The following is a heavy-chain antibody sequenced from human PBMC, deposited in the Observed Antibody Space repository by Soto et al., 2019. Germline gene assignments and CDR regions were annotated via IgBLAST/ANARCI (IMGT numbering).Heavy chain of an antibody. CDR1: GFTFNIYA. J-gene: IGHJ6*02. V-gene: IGHV3-30-3*01. Sequence: GGSLRLSCAASGFTFNIYALHWVRQAPGKGLEWVAVISFDGTKKYYSDSVKGRSTISRDNLKNTLYLQMNNLRVEDAALYFCVREDDYSYRYINYGWDVWGQGTTGTVSS. CDR2: ISFDGTKK. CDR3: VREDDYSYRYINYGWDV. D-gene: IGHD4-4*01.